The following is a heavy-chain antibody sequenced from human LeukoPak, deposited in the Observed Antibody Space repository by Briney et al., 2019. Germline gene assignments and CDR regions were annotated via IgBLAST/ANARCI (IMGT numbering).Heavy chain of an antibody. CDR1: GYSFTSHD. V-gene: IGHV1-8*01. CDR3: ARNPRGLYNWFDP. Sequence: ASVKVSCKASGYSFTSHDINWLRQATGQGLEWLGWMNPNTGNTGYAQKLQGRVTMTRNTSISTAYMELSSLRSEDTAIYYCARNPRGLYNWFDPWGQGTLVIVSS. CDR2: MNPNTGNT. J-gene: IGHJ5*02.